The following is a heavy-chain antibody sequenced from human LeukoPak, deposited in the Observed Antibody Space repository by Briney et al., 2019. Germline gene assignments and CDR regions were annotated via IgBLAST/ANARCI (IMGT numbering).Heavy chain of an antibody. V-gene: IGHV3-74*01. CDR3: ARPRGKQWLVRPNWYFDL. D-gene: IGHD6-19*01. J-gene: IGHJ2*01. Sequence: GGSLRLSCAASGFTFSSYWMHWVRQAPGKGLVWVSRINSDGSSTSYADSVKGRFTISRDNAKNTLYLQMNSLRAEDTAVYYCARPRGKQWLVRPNWYFDLWGRGTLVTVSS. CDR2: INSDGSST. CDR1: GFTFSSYW.